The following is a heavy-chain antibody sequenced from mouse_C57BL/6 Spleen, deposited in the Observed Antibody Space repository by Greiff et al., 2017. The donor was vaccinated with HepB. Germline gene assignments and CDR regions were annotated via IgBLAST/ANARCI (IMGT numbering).Heavy chain of an antibody. J-gene: IGHJ2*01. D-gene: IGHD1-1*01. Sequence: EVHLVESGGGLVKPGGSLKLSCAASGFTFSSYTMSWVRQTPEKRLEWVATISGGGGNTYYPDSVKGRFTISRDNAKNTLYLQMSSLRSEDTALYYCARDYYGSSSYYFDYWGQGTTLTVSS. CDR1: GFTFSSYT. CDR2: ISGGGGNT. CDR3: ARDYYGSSSYYFDY. V-gene: IGHV5-9*01.